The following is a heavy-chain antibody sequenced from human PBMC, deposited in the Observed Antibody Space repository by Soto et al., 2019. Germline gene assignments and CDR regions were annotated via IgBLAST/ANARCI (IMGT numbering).Heavy chain of an antibody. CDR2: IIAMFGTT. J-gene: IGHJ3*02. D-gene: IGHD3-22*01. CDR1: GGSFGTYG. V-gene: IGHV1-69*12. CDR3: ERATYRYYYDTTGSFCAFDI. Sequence: QVQLVQSGAEVKKPGSSVKVSCKASGGSFGTYGISWVRQASGQGLEWMGGIIAMFGTTNYAQECQGRGYITADEYTSTAYMELTRLRFEDTAVYYCERATYRYYYDTTGSFCAFDIGGQGTVVTVSS.